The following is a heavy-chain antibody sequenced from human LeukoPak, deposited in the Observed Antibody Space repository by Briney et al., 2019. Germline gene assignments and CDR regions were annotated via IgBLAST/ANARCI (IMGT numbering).Heavy chain of an antibody. CDR3: ARDGYCSGGSCYLDY. V-gene: IGHV3-30*04. Sequence: GRSLRLSCAASGFTFSSYAMHWVRQAPGKGLEWMAVISYDGSNKYYADSVKGRFTISRDNSKNTLYLQMNSLRAEDTAVYYCARDGYCSGGSCYLDYWGQGTLVTVSS. CDR1: GFTFSSYA. D-gene: IGHD2-15*01. CDR2: ISYDGSNK. J-gene: IGHJ4*02.